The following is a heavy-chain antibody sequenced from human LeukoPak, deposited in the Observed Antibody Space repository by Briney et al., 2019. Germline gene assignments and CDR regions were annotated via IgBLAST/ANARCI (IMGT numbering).Heavy chain of an antibody. V-gene: IGHV4-34*01. J-gene: IGHJ4*02. D-gene: IGHD5-24*01. CDR1: GGSFSGYY. Sequence: SETLSLTCAAYGGSFSGYYRSWIRQPPGKGLEWIGEINHSGSTNYNPSLKSRVTISVDTSKNQFSLKLSSVTAADTAVYYCANRRDGLFDYWGQGTLVTVSS. CDR3: ANRRDGLFDY. CDR2: INHSGST.